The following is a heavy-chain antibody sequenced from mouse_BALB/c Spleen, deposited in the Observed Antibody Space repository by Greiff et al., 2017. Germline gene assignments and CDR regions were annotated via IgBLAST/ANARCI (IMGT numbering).Heavy chain of an antibody. CDR3: ARGGGHRYDEAWFAY. CDR1: GFSLTSYG. CDR2: IWSGGST. D-gene: IGHD2-14*01. Sequence: QVQLQQSGPGLVQPSQSLSITCTVSGFSLTSYGVHWVRQSPGKGLEWLGVIWSGGSTDYNAAFISRLSISKDNSKSQVFFKMNSLQANDTAIYYCARGGGHRYDEAWFAYWGQGTLVTVSA. V-gene: IGHV2-2*02. J-gene: IGHJ3*01.